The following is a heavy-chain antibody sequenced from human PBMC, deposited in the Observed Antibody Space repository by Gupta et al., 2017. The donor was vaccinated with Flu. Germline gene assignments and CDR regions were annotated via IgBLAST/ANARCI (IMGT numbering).Heavy chain of an antibody. J-gene: IGHJ4*02. CDR3: ASVDTAMAISY. CDR1: GFTVSSNY. V-gene: IGHV3-66*02. CDR2: IYSGGST. Sequence: EVQLVESGGGLVQPGGSLRLSCAASGFTVSSNYMSWVRQAPGKGLEWVSVIYSGGSTYYADSVKGRFTISRDKSKNTLYLQMNSLRAEDTAVYYCASVDTAMAISYWGQGTLVTVSS. D-gene: IGHD5-18*01.